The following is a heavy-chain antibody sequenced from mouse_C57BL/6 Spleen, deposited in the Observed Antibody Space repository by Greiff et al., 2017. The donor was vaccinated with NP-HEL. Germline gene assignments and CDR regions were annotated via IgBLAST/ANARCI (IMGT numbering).Heavy chain of an antibody. CDR3: ASQRNFWFAY. J-gene: IGHJ3*01. CDR2: IDPSDSYT. Sequence: QVQLKQPGAELVMPGASVKLSCKASGYTFTSYWMHWVKQRPGQGLEWIGEIDPSDSYTNYNQKFKGKSTLTVDKSSSTAYMQLSSLTSEDSAVYYCASQRNFWFAYWGQGTLVTVSA. D-gene: IGHD4-1*02. V-gene: IGHV1-69*01. CDR1: GYTFTSYW.